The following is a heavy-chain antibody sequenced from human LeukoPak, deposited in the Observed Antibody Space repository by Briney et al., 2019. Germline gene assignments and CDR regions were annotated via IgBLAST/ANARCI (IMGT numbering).Heavy chain of an antibody. CDR3: AREDGLVGAIGRRWFDP. CDR1: GYTFTSYD. J-gene: IGHJ5*02. CDR2: MNPNSGNT. Sequence: EASVKVSCKASGYTFTSYDINWVRQATGQGLEWMGWMNPNSGNTGYAQKFQGRVTMTRNTSISTAYMELSSLRSEDTAVYYCAREDGLVGAIGRRWFDPWGQGNLVTVSS. V-gene: IGHV1-8*01. D-gene: IGHD1-26*01.